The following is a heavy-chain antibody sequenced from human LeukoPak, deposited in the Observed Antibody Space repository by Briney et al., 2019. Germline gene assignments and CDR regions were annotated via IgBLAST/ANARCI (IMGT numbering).Heavy chain of an antibody. Sequence: GGSLRLSCAASGFTFSSYAMSWVRQAPGKGLEWVSAISGSGGSTYYADSVKGRFTISRDNSKNTLYLQMNGLRAEDTAVYYCARDSSGWYFDYWGQGTLVTVSS. V-gene: IGHV3-23*01. CDR2: ISGSGGST. CDR1: GFTFSSYA. J-gene: IGHJ4*02. D-gene: IGHD6-19*01. CDR3: ARDSSGWYFDY.